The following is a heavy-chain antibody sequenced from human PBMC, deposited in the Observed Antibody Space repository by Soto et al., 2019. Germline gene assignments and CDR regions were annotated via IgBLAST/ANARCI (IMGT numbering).Heavy chain of an antibody. CDR1: GGSFSGYY. CDR2: INHSGST. J-gene: IGHJ5*02. D-gene: IGHD6-13*01. V-gene: IGHV4-34*01. CDR3: ARGRYSSSWANWFDP. Sequence: QVQLQQWGAGLLKPSETLSLTCAVYGGSFSGYYWSWIRQPPGKGLEWIGEINHSGSTNYNPSLKSLVTISVDTSKNQFSLKLSSVTAADTAVYYCARGRYSSSWANWFDPWGQGTLVTVSS.